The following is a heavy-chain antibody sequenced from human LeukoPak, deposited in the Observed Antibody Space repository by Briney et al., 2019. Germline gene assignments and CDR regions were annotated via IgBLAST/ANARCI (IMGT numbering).Heavy chain of an antibody. CDR3: ATHLGGGTSYGFDY. CDR2: FDPEDGET. J-gene: IGHJ4*02. CDR1: GYTLTELS. D-gene: IGHD5-18*01. V-gene: IGHV1-24*01. Sequence: GASVKVSCKVSGYTLTELSMHWVRQAPGKRLEWMGGFDPEDGETIYTQKFQGRVTMTEDTSTDTAYMELSSLRSEDTAVYYCATHLGGGTSYGFDYWGQGTLVTVSS.